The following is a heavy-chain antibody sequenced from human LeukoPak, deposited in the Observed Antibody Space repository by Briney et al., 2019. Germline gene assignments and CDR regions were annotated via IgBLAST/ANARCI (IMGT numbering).Heavy chain of an antibody. CDR2: ISWDGGST. V-gene: IGHV3-43D*03. D-gene: IGHD6-19*01. J-gene: IGHJ4*02. CDR3: AKDMGSGWYELDY. CDR1: GFTFDDYA. Sequence: GGSLRLSCAASGFTFDDYAMHWGRQAPGKGLEWVSLISWDGGSTYYADSVKGRFTISRDNSKNSLYLQMNSLRAEDTALYYCAKDMGSGWYELDYWGQGTLVTVSS.